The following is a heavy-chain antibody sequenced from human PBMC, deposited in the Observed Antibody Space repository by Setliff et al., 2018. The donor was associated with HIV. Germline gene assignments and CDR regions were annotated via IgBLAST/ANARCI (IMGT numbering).Heavy chain of an antibody. Sequence: GESLKISCKGSGYSFTNYWIGWVRQMPGKGLEWMGIIYPGDSDTRYSPSFQGQVTISADKSISTAYLQWRSLKASDTAMYYCARVMVGAYDAFDLWGQGTMVTVSS. CDR3: ARVMVGAYDAFDL. V-gene: IGHV5-51*01. CDR2: IYPGDSDT. CDR1: GYSFTNYW. J-gene: IGHJ3*01. D-gene: IGHD1-26*01.